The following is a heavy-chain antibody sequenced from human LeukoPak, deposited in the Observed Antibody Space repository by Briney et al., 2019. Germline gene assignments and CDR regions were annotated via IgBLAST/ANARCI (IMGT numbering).Heavy chain of an antibody. D-gene: IGHD3-22*01. Sequence: ASVKVSCKASGYSFSNYGFSWVRQAPGQGLEWMGWISGHNGNTAFAQNLQGRLTMTTDTSTATAYMELRSLRSDDTAVYYCARDLTHRRNYDNSGYQIVPAFWGQGTLVTVSS. CDR1: GYSFSNYG. CDR2: ISGHNGNT. V-gene: IGHV1-18*01. J-gene: IGHJ4*02. CDR3: ARDLTHRRNYDNSGYQIVPAF.